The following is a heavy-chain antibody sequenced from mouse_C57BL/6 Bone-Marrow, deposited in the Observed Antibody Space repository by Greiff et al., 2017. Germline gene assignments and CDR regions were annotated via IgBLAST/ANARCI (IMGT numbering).Heavy chain of an antibody. J-gene: IGHJ4*01. CDR1: GFNIKDDY. Sequence: EVQLVESGAELVRPGASVKLSCTASGFNIKDDYMHWVKQRPEQGLEWIGWIDPENGDTEYASKFQGKATITADTSSNTAYLQLSSLTSEDTAVYYCTKLYYAMDYWGQGTSVTVSS. CDR2: IDPENGDT. V-gene: IGHV14-4*01. CDR3: TKLYYAMDY.